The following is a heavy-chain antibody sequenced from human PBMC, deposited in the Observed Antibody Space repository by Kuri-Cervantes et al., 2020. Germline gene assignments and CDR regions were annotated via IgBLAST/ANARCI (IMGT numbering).Heavy chain of an antibody. J-gene: IGHJ3*02. CDR1: GFTFDDYA. Sequence: GGSLRLSCAASGFTFDDYAMHWVRQAPGKGLEWVSGISWNSGSIGYADSVKGRFTISRDNAKNSLYLQMNSLRAEDTALYYRAKSGWADAFDIWGQGTMVTV. CDR3: AKSGWADAFDI. V-gene: IGHV3-9*01. CDR2: ISWNSGSI. D-gene: IGHD3-16*01.